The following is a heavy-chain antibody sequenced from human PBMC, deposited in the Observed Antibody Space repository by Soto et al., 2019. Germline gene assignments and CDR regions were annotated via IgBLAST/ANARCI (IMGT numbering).Heavy chain of an antibody. CDR2: INHSGST. V-gene: IGHV4-34*01. CDR1: GGSFSGYY. CDR3: ARGVSCSSTSCYSTGRPYYYYGMDV. D-gene: IGHD2-2*02. J-gene: IGHJ6*02. Sequence: SATLSLTCAFYGGSFSGYYWSWHSQPPGKGLEWIGEINHSGSTNYNPSLKSRVTISVDTSKNQFSLKLSSVTAADTAVYYCARGVSCSSTSCYSTGRPYYYYGMDVWGQGTTVT.